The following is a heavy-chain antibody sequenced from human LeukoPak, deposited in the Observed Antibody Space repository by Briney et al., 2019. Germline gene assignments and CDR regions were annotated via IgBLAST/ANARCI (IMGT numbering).Heavy chain of an antibody. CDR1: GGTFSSYA. CDR2: IIPIFGTA. CDR3: ARSYDILAPHTYFDY. D-gene: IGHD3-9*01. Sequence: SVKVSCKASGGTFSSYAISWVRQAPGQRLEWMGGIIPIFGTANYAQKFQGRVAITADESTSTAYMELSSLRSEDTAVYYCARSYDILAPHTYFDYWGQGTLVTVSS. J-gene: IGHJ4*02. V-gene: IGHV1-69*13.